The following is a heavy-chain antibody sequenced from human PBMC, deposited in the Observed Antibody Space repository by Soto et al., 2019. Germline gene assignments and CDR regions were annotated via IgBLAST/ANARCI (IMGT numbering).Heavy chain of an antibody. D-gene: IGHD3-3*01. CDR3: AKIPITIFGVVLDKLKKNYFDY. V-gene: IGHV3-23*01. J-gene: IGHJ4*02. CDR1: GFTFSSYA. CDR2: ISGSGGST. Sequence: GGSLRLSCAASGFTFSSYAMSWVRQAPGKGLEWVSAISGSGGSTYYADSVKGRLTISGDNSKNTLYLQMNSLRAEDTAVYYWAKIPITIFGVVLDKLKKNYFDYWGQGTLVTVSS.